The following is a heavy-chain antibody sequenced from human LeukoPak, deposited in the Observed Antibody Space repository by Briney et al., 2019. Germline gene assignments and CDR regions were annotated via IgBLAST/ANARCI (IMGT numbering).Heavy chain of an antibody. CDR2: VKGDGRTT. D-gene: IGHD5-18*01. CDR1: GLTFSDSW. V-gene: IGHV3-74*01. CDR3: ATGHSYGYDY. Sequence: GGSLRLSCAASGLTFSDSWMHWVRQPPGKGLVWVALVKGDGRTTVYADSVKGRFTISRDNAKNTLYLQMNSLGADDSGVYYCATGHSYGYDYWGQGVLVTVSS. J-gene: IGHJ4*02.